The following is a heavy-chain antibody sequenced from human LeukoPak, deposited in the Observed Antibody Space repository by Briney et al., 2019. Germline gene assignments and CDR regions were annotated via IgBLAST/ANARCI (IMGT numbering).Heavy chain of an antibody. CDR2: ISAYSGNT. Sequence: ASVKVSCKASGYTFTTYGISWVRQAPGQGLEWMGWISAYSGNTIYAQKLQGRVTMTTDTSTSTAYMELGSLRSDDTAVYYCARFSSGYGHATFDIWGRGTMVTVSS. D-gene: IGHD6-19*01. CDR3: ARFSSGYGHATFDI. CDR1: GYTFTTYG. J-gene: IGHJ3*02. V-gene: IGHV1-18*01.